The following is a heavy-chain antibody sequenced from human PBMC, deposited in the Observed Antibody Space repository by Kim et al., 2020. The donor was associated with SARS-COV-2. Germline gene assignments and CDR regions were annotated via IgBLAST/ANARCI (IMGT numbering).Heavy chain of an antibody. CDR1: GGTFSSYA. Sequence: SVKVSCKASGGTFSSYAISWVRQAPGQGLEWMGGIIPIFGIANYAQKFQGRVTITADESTSTAYMELSSLRSEDTAVYYCARGYYDILTGYHNWFDPWGQGTLVTVSS. V-gene: IGHV1-69*13. D-gene: IGHD3-9*01. CDR2: IIPIFGIA. CDR3: ARGYYDILTGYHNWFDP. J-gene: IGHJ5*02.